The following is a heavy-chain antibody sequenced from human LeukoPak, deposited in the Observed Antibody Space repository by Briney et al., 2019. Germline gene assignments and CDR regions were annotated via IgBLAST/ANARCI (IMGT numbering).Heavy chain of an antibody. Sequence: RSGGSLRLSCAASGFTFGSYEMNWVRQAPGKGLEWVSYISSSDSTIYYADSVKGRFTISRDNAKNSLYLQMNSLRAGDTAVYYCARTIEMATISYFDYWGQGTLVTVSS. J-gene: IGHJ4*02. V-gene: IGHV3-48*03. CDR2: ISSSDSTI. CDR3: ARTIEMATISYFDY. CDR1: GFTFGSYE. D-gene: IGHD5-24*01.